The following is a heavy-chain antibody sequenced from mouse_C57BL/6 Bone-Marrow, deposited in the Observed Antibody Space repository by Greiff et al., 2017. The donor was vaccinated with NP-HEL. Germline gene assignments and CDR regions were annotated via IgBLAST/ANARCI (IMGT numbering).Heavy chain of an antibody. D-gene: IGHD1-1*01. Sequence: VQLQQSGAELVRPGASVKLSCTASGFNIKDDYMHWVKQRPEQGLEWIGWIDPENGDTEYASKFQGKATITADTSSNTAYLQLSSLTSEDTAVYYCTLNYYGSPYFDYGGQGTTLTVSS. CDR3: TLNYYGSPYFDY. CDR1: GFNIKDDY. V-gene: IGHV14-4*01. J-gene: IGHJ2*01. CDR2: IDPENGDT.